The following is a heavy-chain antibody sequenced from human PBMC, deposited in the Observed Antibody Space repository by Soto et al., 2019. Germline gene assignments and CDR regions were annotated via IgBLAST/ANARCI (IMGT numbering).Heavy chain of an antibody. V-gene: IGHV1-18*01. Sequence: ASVKVSCKASGYTFTSYGISWVRQAPGQGLEWMGWISAYNGNTNYAQKLQGRVTMTTDTSTSTAYMELRSLRSDDTAVYYCARGTYDFWSGYYFAWGQGTLVTVSS. CDR2: ISAYNGNT. J-gene: IGHJ5*02. CDR3: ARGTYDFWSGYYFA. D-gene: IGHD3-3*01. CDR1: GYTFTSYG.